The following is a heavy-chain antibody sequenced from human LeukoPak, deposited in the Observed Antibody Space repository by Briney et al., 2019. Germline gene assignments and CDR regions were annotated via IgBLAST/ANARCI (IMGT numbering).Heavy chain of an antibody. D-gene: IGHD2-21*01. J-gene: IGHJ4*02. V-gene: IGHV1-18*01. Sequence: ASVKVSCKASGYTFTTYVITWLGQAPGQGLEWMGWISAYNGNTNYAQKLQGRVTMTTDTSTSTAYMELRSLRSDDTAVYYCARSALVKGNDYWGQGTLVTVSS. CDR3: ARSALVKGNDY. CDR2: ISAYNGNT. CDR1: GYTFTTYV.